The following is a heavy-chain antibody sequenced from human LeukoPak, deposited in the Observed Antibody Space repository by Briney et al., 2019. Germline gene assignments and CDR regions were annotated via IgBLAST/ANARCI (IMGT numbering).Heavy chain of an antibody. Sequence: PGGSLRLSCAVSGFTFSIYGMTWVRQAPGKGLEWVSAICGSGCGGTTYYADSVKGRFTVSRDNSKNTLYLQMNSLTAEGTAVYYCAKDRGGSYPNWFDPWGQGTLVTVSS. CDR1: GFTFSIYG. CDR3: AKDRGGSYPNWFDP. J-gene: IGHJ5*02. CDR2: ICGSGCGGTT. V-gene: IGHV3-23*01. D-gene: IGHD1-26*01.